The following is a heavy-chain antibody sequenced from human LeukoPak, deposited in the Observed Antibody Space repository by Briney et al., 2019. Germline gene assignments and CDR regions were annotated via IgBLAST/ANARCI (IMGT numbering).Heavy chain of an antibody. D-gene: IGHD3-10*01. Sequence: SQTLSLTCTVSGGSISSGGYYWSWIRQHPGKGLEWIGYIYYSGSTYYSPSLKSRATISVDMSKNQFSLKLSSVTAADTAVYYCARDPGGRNWFDPWGLGTLVTVSS. J-gene: IGHJ5*02. CDR3: ARDPGGRNWFDP. CDR2: IYYSGST. V-gene: IGHV4-31*03. CDR1: GGSISSGGYY.